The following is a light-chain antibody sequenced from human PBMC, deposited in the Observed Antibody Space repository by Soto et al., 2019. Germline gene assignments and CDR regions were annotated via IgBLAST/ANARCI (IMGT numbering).Light chain of an antibody. CDR3: QQYDSWPPLFT. J-gene: IGKJ3*01. V-gene: IGKV3-15*01. CDR2: GTS. Sequence: EIIMTQSPATLSVSPGERATLSCRASQSVSSNLAWYRQRPGQAPRLLIYGTSIRATGIPDRFSGSGSGTEFTLTISSLQSEDFAVYYCQQYDSWPPLFTFGPGTKVDLK. CDR1: QSVSSN.